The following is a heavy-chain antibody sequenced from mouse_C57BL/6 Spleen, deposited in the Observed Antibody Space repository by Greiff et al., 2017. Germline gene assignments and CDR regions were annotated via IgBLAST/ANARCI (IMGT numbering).Heavy chain of an antibody. J-gene: IGHJ4*01. CDR2: IYPGSGST. CDR1: GYTFTSYW. D-gene: IGHD2-1*01. CDR3: ARRYYGNFYYAMDY. Sequence: VQLQQSGAELVKPGASVKMSCKASGYTFTSYWITWVKQRPGQGLEWIGDIYPGSGSTNYNEKFKSKATLTVDTSSSTAYMQLSSLTSEDSAVYYCARRYYGNFYYAMDYWGQGTSVTVSS. V-gene: IGHV1-55*01.